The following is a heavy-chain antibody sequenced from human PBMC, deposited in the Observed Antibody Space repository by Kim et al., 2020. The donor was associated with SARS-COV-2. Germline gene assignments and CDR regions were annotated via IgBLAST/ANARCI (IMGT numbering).Heavy chain of an antibody. J-gene: IGHJ4*02. Sequence: SETLSLTCTVSGGSISSSSYYWGWIRQPPGKGLEWIGSIYYSGSTYYNPSLKSRVTISVDTSKNQFSLKLSSVTAADTAVYYCHTDYGDHRVDYWGQGTLVTVSS. D-gene: IGHD4-17*01. CDR2: IYYSGST. CDR1: GGSISSSSYY. CDR3: HTDYGDHRVDY. V-gene: IGHV4-39*01.